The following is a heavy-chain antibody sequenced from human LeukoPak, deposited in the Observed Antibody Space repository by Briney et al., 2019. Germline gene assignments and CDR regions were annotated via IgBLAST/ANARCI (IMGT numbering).Heavy chain of an antibody. J-gene: IGHJ4*02. CDR3: VRVISNYGNY. Sequence: GGSLRLSCAASGFTFSSYAMSWVRQAPGKGLEWVSYISSSGSTIYYADSVKGRFTISRDNAKNSLYLQMNSLRAEDTAVYYCVRVISNYGNYWGQGTLVTVSS. D-gene: IGHD4-11*01. CDR1: GFTFSSYA. CDR2: ISSSGSTI. V-gene: IGHV3-48*04.